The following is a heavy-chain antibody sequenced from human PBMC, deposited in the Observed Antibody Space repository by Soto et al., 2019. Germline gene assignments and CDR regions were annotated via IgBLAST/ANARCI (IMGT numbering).Heavy chain of an antibody. V-gene: IGHV4-31*03. J-gene: IGHJ5*02. CDR1: GGSISSGGYY. CDR2: IYYSGST. D-gene: IGHD6-6*01. CDR3: AREARIAARPSPEANFDNWFDP. Sequence: QVQLQESGPGLVKPSQTLSLTCTVSGGSISSGGYYWSWIRQHPGKGLEWIGYIYYSGSTYYNPSLKSRVTISVDTSKNQFSLKLSSVTAADTAVYYCAREARIAARPSPEANFDNWFDPWGQGTLVTVSS.